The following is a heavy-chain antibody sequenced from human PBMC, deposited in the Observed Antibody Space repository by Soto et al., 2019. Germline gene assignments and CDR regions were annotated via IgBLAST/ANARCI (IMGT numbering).Heavy chain of an antibody. D-gene: IGHD3-16*02. V-gene: IGHV3-23*01. Sequence: GGSLRLSCVASGFTFSNYAMSWVRQAPGKGLEWVSGISGSGSSIYYAESVKGRFTFSRDNSKNTVYLQMNSLRAEDTAVYFRAKGSLWGSYRYGAYYFEFWGQGTLVTVSS. CDR2: ISGSGSSI. J-gene: IGHJ4*02. CDR1: GFTFSNYA. CDR3: AKGSLWGSYRYGAYYFEF.